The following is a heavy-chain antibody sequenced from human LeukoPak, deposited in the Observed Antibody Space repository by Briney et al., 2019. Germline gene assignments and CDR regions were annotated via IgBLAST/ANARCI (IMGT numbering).Heavy chain of an antibody. Sequence: YPSETLSLTCTVSGGPISSYYWSWIRQPPGKGLEWIGYIYYSGSTNYNPSLKSRVTISVDTSKNQFSLKLSSVTAADTAVYYCARAEMATVPPDYWGQGTLVTVSS. V-gene: IGHV4-59*01. CDR3: ARAEMATVPPDY. J-gene: IGHJ4*02. CDR1: GGPISSYY. CDR2: IYYSGST. D-gene: IGHD5-24*01.